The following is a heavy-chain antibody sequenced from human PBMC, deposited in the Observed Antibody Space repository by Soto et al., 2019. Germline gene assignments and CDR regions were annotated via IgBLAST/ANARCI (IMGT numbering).Heavy chain of an antibody. CDR3: AREGYYYDSSGYQGAFDI. Sequence: ASVNVSFKASGYTFTSYGISWVRQAPGQGLEWMGWISAYNGNTNYAQKLQGRVTMTTDTSTSTAYMELRSLRSDDTAVYYCAREGYYYDSSGYQGAFDIWGQGTMVTVSS. V-gene: IGHV1-18*04. J-gene: IGHJ3*02. CDR2: ISAYNGNT. D-gene: IGHD3-22*01. CDR1: GYTFTSYG.